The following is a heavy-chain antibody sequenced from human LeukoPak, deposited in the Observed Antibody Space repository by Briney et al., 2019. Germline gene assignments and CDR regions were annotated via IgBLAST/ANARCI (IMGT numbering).Heavy chain of an antibody. V-gene: IGHV1-18*01. CDR1: GYTFTSYG. CDR3: ARDLRAELSHLSESDY. J-gene: IGHJ4*02. CDR2: ISAYNGNT. Sequence: ASVKVSCKASGYTFTSYGISWERQAPGQGLEWMGWISAYNGNTNYAQKLQGRVTMTTDTSTSTAYMELRSLRSDDTAVYYCARDLRAELSHLSESDYWGQGTLVTVSS. D-gene: IGHD2/OR15-2a*01.